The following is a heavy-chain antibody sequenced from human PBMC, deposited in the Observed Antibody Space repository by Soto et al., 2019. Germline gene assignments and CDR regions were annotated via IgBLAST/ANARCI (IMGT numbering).Heavy chain of an antibody. CDR1: SGSISSSNW. V-gene: IGHV4-4*02. CDR2: IYHSGST. D-gene: IGHD3-3*01. CDR3: ARGVRFLEWFHAFDI. J-gene: IGHJ3*02. Sequence: QVQLQESGPGLVKPSGTLSLTCAVSSGSISSSNWWRWVSQPPGKGLEWIGEIYHSGSTNYNPSRQCGITISVDKDKHQFYLKLSSVTAADTAVDYCARGVRFLEWFHAFDIWGPGTMVTVAS.